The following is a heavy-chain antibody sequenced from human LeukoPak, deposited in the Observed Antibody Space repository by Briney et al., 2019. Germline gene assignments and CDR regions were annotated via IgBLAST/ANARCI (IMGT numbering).Heavy chain of an antibody. Sequence: GASVKVSCKASGYTFTGYYMHWVRQAPGQGLEWMGWINPNSGGTSYAQKFQGRVTMTRDTSISTAYMELSRLRSDDTAVYYCARDPQWGDYYDSSGYQFDYWGQGTLVTVSS. CDR2: INPNSGGT. D-gene: IGHD3-22*01. CDR1: GYTFTGYY. V-gene: IGHV1-2*02. CDR3: ARDPQWGDYYDSSGYQFDY. J-gene: IGHJ4*02.